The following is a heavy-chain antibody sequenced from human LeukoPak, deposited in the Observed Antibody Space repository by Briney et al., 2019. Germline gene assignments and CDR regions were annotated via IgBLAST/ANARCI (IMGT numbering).Heavy chain of an antibody. V-gene: IGHV1-46*01. CDR2: INPSGGST. Sequence: ASVRVSCKASGYTFASCYMHWVREAPEQGLEWMGIINPSGGSTSYAQKFQGRVTMTRDTSTSTVYMELSSLRSEDTAVYYCARAYYYGSGSGSRGYYYYGMDVWGQGTTVTVSS. CDR3: ARAYYYGSGSGSRGYYYYGMDV. J-gene: IGHJ6*02. D-gene: IGHD3-10*01. CDR1: GYTFASCY.